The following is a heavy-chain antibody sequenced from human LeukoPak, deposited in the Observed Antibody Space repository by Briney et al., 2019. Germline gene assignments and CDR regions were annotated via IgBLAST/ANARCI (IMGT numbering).Heavy chain of an antibody. V-gene: IGHV4-34*01. Sequence: PSETLSLTCAVYGGSFSGYYWSWIRQPPGKGLEWIGEINHSGSTNYNPSLKSRVTISVDTSKNLFSLKLSSVTAADTAVYYCARGPHYDSSGYPRYYGMDVWGQGTTVTVSS. D-gene: IGHD3-22*01. J-gene: IGHJ6*02. CDR3: ARGPHYDSSGYPRYYGMDV. CDR1: GGSFSGYY. CDR2: INHSGST.